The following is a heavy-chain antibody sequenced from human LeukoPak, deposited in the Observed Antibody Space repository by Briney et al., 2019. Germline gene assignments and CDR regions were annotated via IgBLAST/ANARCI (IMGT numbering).Heavy chain of an antibody. Sequence: EGSLRLSCAASGFTFSSYGMHWVRQAPGKGLEWVAVISYDGSNKYYADSVKGRFTISRDNSKNTLYLQMNSLRAEDTAVYYCARRPYSTSWYYFDYWGQGTLVTVSS. CDR3: ARRPYSTSWYYFDY. CDR1: GFTFSSYG. V-gene: IGHV3-30*03. D-gene: IGHD6-13*01. J-gene: IGHJ4*02. CDR2: ISYDGSNK.